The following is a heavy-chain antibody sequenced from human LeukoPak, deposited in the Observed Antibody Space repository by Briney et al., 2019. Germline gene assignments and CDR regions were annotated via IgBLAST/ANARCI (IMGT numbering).Heavy chain of an antibody. V-gene: IGHV3-9*03. J-gene: IGHJ6*02. D-gene: IGHD1-26*01. CDR2: ISWNSGRI. Sequence: GRSLRLSCAASGFTFDDYAMHWVRQAPGKGLEWVSGISWNSGRIGYADSVKGRFTISRDNAKNSLYLQMNSLRAEDMALYYCAKGLYGSYPYYHYGMDVWGQGTTVTVSS. CDR1: GFTFDDYA. CDR3: AKGLYGSYPYYHYGMDV.